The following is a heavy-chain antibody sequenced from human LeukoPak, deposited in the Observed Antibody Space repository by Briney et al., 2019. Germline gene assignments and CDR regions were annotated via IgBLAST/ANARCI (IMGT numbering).Heavy chain of an antibody. CDR3: ARPLASGWFAP. D-gene: IGHD3-3*01. CDR1: GHTFTGHY. CDR2: INPNSGGT. J-gene: IGHJ5*02. Sequence: ASVKVSCKASGHTFTGHYIHWVRQAPGQGLEWMGWINPNSGGTDYAQKFQGRVTLTRDTSISTAYMALSRLRSDDTAVYYCARPLASGWFAPWGQGTLVTVSS. V-gene: IGHV1-2*02.